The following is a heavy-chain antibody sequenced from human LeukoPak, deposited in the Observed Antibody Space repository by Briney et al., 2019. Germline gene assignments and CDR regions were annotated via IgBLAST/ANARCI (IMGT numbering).Heavy chain of an antibody. CDR1: GFTFRSYS. Sequence: GWSLRLSCAASGFTFRSYSMNWVRQAPGKRREWLSSITNTGSHIYYADSVKGRFTISRDNAKSSLYLQMNSLSAEDTAVYYCASFMTTVTIPDYWGQGTLVTVSS. D-gene: IGHD4-17*01. CDR2: ITNTGSHI. CDR3: ASFMTTVTIPDY. V-gene: IGHV3-21*01. J-gene: IGHJ4*02.